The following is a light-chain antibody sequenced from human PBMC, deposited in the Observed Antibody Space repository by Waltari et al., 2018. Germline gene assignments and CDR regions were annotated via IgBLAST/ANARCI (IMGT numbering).Light chain of an antibody. CDR1: SSNLGAGYD. J-gene: IGLJ1*01. Sequence: QSVLTQPPSVSGAPGQRVTISCTGSSSNLGAGYDVHWYQHLPGIAPKLLIKENSNRPSGVPDRFSGSKSGTSASLAITGLQAEDEADYYCQSFDSSLGGSVFGTGTKVSVL. V-gene: IGLV1-40*01. CDR2: ENS. CDR3: QSFDSSLGGSV.